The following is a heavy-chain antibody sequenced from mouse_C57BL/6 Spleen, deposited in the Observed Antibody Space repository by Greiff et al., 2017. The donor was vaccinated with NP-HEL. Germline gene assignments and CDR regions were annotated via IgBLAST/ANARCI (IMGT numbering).Heavy chain of an antibody. CDR1: GFTFSSYA. D-gene: IGHD3-2*02. J-gene: IGHJ2*01. CDR2: ISSGGDYI. V-gene: IGHV5-9-1*02. Sequence: EVHLVESGEGLVKPGGSLKLSCAASGFTFSSYAMSWVRQTPEKRLEWVAYISSGGDYIYYADTVKGRFTISRDNARNTLYLQMSSLKSEDTAMYYCTRAGGSSGPGYYFDYWGQGTTLTVSS. CDR3: TRAGGSSGPGYYFDY.